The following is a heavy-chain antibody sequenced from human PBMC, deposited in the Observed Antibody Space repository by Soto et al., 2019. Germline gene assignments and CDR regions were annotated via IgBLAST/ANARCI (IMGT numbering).Heavy chain of an antibody. J-gene: IGHJ4*02. CDR2: ISGSGGST. CDR1: GFTFSSYA. CDR3: ATQTYYDFWSGYYTSVY. D-gene: IGHD3-3*01. Sequence: GGSLRLSCAASGFTFSSYAMSWVRQAPGKGLEWVSAISGSGGSTYYADSVKGRFTISRDNSKNTLYLQMNSLRAEDTAVYYCATQTYYDFWSGYYTSVYWDQGTLVTVSS. V-gene: IGHV3-23*01.